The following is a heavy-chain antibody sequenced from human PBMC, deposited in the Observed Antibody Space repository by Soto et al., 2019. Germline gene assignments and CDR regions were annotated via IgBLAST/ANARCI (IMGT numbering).Heavy chain of an antibody. CDR3: AKDPASGWYLAGDY. J-gene: IGHJ4*02. V-gene: IGHV3-23*01. Sequence: GVLRLACPAAGCAFISCAMIWIRQAPGKGLEWVSAISGSGGSTYYAESVKGRFTIPRDNSKNTLYLQMNSLRAEDTAVYYCAKDPASGWYLAGDYWGQGTLVTVSS. D-gene: IGHD6-19*01. CDR1: GCAFISCA. CDR2: ISGSGGST.